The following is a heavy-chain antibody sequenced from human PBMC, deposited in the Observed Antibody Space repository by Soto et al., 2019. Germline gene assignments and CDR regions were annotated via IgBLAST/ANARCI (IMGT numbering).Heavy chain of an antibody. J-gene: IGHJ4*02. V-gene: IGHV3-23*01. Sequence: GGSLRLSCAASGFTFSSYAMNWVRQAPGKGLEWPSAVTSRGANTEYAGSVKGRFTISRDNCKSALYLEMNSQRPADTAVYYCAKAAARVYSYGKIDYWGRGTLVAVSS. CDR1: GFTFSSYA. D-gene: IGHD5-18*01. CDR2: VTSRGANT. CDR3: AKAAARVYSYGKIDY.